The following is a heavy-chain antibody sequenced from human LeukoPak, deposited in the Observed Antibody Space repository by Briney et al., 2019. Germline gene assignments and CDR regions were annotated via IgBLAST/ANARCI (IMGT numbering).Heavy chain of an antibody. CDR3: ARGDVLLWFGESYQNWFDP. J-gene: IGHJ5*02. V-gene: IGHV1-2*04. Sequence: ASVKVSCKASGYTFTGYYMHWVRQAPGQGLEWMGWINPNSGGTNYAQKFQGWVTMTRDTSISTAYMELSRLRSDDTAVYYCARGDVLLWFGESYQNWFDPWGQGTLVTVSS. CDR1: GYTFTGYY. D-gene: IGHD3-10*01. CDR2: INPNSGGT.